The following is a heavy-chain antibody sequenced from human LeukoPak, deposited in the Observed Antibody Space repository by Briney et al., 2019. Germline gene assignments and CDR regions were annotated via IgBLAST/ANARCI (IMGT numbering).Heavy chain of an antibody. D-gene: IGHD2/OR15-2a*01. CDR2: IYSGST. J-gene: IGHJ2*01. Sequence: SETLSLTCTVSGGSITTSSYYWGWIRQPPGKGLEWIRIIYSGSTYHNPSLKGRVTISVDTSKNQFSLKLSSVTAADTAVYYCARAFRDRYFDLWGRGTLVTVSS. CDR3: ARAFRDRYFDL. V-gene: IGHV4-39*01. CDR1: GGSITTSSYY.